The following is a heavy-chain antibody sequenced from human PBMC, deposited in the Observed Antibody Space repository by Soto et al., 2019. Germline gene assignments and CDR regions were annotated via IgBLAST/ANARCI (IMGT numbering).Heavy chain of an antibody. D-gene: IGHD3-22*01. V-gene: IGHV3-30-3*01. Sequence: QVQLVESGGGVVQPGRSLRLSCAASEFTFSSYAMHWVRQAPGQGLEWVAIISPDGSNKYYADSVKGRFTISRDNSANTLYLQMNSLRPEDTSVYYCARDWHYYDSSGYYSLFDYWGQGTLVTVSS. CDR3: ARDWHYYDSSGYYSLFDY. CDR2: ISPDGSNK. J-gene: IGHJ4*02. CDR1: EFTFSSYA.